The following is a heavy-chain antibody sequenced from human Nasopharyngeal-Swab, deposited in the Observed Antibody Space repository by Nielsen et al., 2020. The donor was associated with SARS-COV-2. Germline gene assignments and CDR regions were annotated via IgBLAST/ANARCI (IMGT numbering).Heavy chain of an antibody. CDR3: ARGNGAFDY. V-gene: IGHV4-34*01. J-gene: IGHJ4*02. CDR1: GGSFSGYY. D-gene: IGHD4-17*01. Sequence: SETLSLTCAVYGGSFSGYYWSWIRQPPGKGLEWIGEINHSGSTNYNPSLKSRVTILVDTSKNQFSLKLNSVTAADSAVYYCARGNGAFDYWGQGTLVTVSS. CDR2: INHSGST.